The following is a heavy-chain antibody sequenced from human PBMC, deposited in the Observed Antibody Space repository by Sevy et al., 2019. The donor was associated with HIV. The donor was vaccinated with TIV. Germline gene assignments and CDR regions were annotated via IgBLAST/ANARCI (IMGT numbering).Heavy chain of an antibody. J-gene: IGHJ4*02. Sequence: GGSLRLSCAASGFTFSSYGMHWVRQAPGKGLEWVEVIWYDGINKYYGDSVKGRFTISRDNSKNTVYLQMNSLRAEDTAVYYCAREDIRVAGIGYYFHSWGQGTLVTVSS. V-gene: IGHV3-33*01. CDR3: AREDIRVAGIGYYFHS. CDR1: GFTFSSYG. D-gene: IGHD6-19*01. CDR2: IWYDGINK.